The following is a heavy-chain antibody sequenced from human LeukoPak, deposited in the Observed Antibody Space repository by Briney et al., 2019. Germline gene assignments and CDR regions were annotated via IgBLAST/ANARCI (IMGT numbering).Heavy chain of an antibody. CDR1: GFSFSSYE. J-gene: IGHJ6*04. CDR3: ARDGTPNYSTGWVYMDV. Sequence: GESLRLSCAASGFSFSSYEMNWVRQAPGKGLEWISYISASGTLTHYADSVEGRFTISRDNAKNSLFLQMNSLRGEDTAVYYCARDGTPNYSTGWVYMDVWGKGTTVTVSS. D-gene: IGHD6-25*01. CDR2: ISASGTLT. V-gene: IGHV3-48*03.